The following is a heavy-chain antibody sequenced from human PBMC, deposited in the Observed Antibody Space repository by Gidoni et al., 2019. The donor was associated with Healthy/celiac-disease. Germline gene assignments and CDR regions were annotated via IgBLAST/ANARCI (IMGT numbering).Heavy chain of an antibody. Sequence: QVQLVESGGGVVQPGRSLRLSCAASGFTFSSYGMQWVRQAPGKGLEWVAVISYDGSNKYYADSVKGRFTISRDNSKNTLYLQMNSLRAEDTAVYYCAKDLSTAETSNVWSGYPPHDAFDIWGQGTMVTVSS. V-gene: IGHV3-30*18. CDR2: ISYDGSNK. D-gene: IGHD3-3*01. CDR1: GFTFSSYG. CDR3: AKDLSTAETSNVWSGYPPHDAFDI. J-gene: IGHJ3*02.